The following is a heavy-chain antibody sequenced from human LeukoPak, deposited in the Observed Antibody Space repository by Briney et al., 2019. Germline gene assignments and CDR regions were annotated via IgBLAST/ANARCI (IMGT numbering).Heavy chain of an antibody. J-gene: IGHJ4*02. Sequence: GGSLRLSCAASGFTLSSYRMNWVRQAPGKGLVWVSRINSDGSSTSYADSVKGRFTISRDNAKNTLYLQMNSLRAEDTAVYYCARDYYYDSSGYPHDWGQGTLVTVSS. CDR1: GFTLSSYR. D-gene: IGHD3-22*01. CDR2: INSDGSST. V-gene: IGHV3-74*01. CDR3: ARDYYYDSSGYPHD.